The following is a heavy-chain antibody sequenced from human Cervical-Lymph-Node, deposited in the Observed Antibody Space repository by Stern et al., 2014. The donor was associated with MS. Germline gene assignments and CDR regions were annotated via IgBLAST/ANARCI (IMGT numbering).Heavy chain of an antibody. J-gene: IGHJ3*02. V-gene: IGHV1-18*01. CDR1: GYTFTSYG. CDR3: ARGLLGSENAFDI. CDR2: ISAYNGNT. D-gene: IGHD2-15*01. Sequence: QVQLGQSGAEVKKPGASVKVSCKASGYTFTSYGISWVRQAPGQGLEWMGWISAYNGNTIHAKTPQVRVTMTTDTSKSTAYMELRSLRSDDTAVYYGARGLLGSENAFDIWGQGTIVTGSS.